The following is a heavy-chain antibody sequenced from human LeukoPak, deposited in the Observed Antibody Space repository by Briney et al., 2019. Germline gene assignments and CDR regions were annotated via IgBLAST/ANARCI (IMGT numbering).Heavy chain of an antibody. D-gene: IGHD2-15*01. CDR2: ISAYNGNT. J-gene: IGHJ5*02. Sequence: ASVKVSCKASGYTFTSYGISWVRQAPGRGLEWMGWISAYNGNTNYAQKLQGRVTMTTDTSTSTAYMELRSLRSDDTAVYYCARGRRLYCSGGSCEFDPWGQGTLVTVSS. CDR1: GYTFTSYG. CDR3: ARGRRLYCSGGSCEFDP. V-gene: IGHV1-18*01.